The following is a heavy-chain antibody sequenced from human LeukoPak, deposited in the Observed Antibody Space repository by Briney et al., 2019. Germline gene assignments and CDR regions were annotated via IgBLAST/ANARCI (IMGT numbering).Heavy chain of an antibody. Sequence: GASVKVSCKASGGTFSSYAISWVRQAPGQGLEWMGGIIPIFGTANYAQKFQGRVTITTDESTSTAYMELSSLRSEDTAVYYCARGGYYDYVWGSYRSYWLDPWGQGTLVTVSS. CDR3: ARGGYYDYVWGSYRSYWLDP. CDR2: IIPIFGTA. V-gene: IGHV1-69*05. CDR1: GGTFSSYA. D-gene: IGHD3-16*02. J-gene: IGHJ5*02.